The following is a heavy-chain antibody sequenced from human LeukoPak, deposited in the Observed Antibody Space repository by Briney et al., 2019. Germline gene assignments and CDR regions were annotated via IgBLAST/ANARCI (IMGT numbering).Heavy chain of an antibody. J-gene: IGHJ6*03. CDR3: ERTSIHYYYYMDV. D-gene: IGHD2-2*02. CDR1: GYTFTSYD. V-gene: IGHV1-8*01. CDR2: MNPNSGNT. Sequence: ASVKLSCNASGYTFTSYDINWVRQSTGQALEWMGWMNPNSGNTGYAQKFQGRVTRTRNTSISTAYMELSTLRSEDTAVYYCERTSIHYYYYMDVWGKGTTVTVSS.